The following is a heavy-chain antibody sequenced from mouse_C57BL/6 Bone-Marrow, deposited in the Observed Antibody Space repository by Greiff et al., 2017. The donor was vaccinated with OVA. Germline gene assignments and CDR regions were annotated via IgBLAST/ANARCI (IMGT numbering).Heavy chain of an antibody. CDR2: IYPGDGDT. CDR3: ARHEDGYYASACDF. Sequence: QVQLKQSGPELVKPGASVKISCKASGYAFSSSWMNWVKQRPGKGLEWIGRIYPGDGDTNYNGKFKGKATLTADKSSSTAYMQLSSLTSGDSAVYGCARHEDGYYASACDFGGQGKAPTV. CDR1: GYAFSSSW. J-gene: IGHJ2*01. V-gene: IGHV1-82*01. D-gene: IGHD2-3*01.